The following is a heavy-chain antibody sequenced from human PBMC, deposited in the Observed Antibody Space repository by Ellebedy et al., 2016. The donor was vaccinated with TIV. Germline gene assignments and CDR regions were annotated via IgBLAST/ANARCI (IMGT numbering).Heavy chain of an antibody. J-gene: IGHJ5*02. Sequence: MPSETLSLTCTVSGGSISNSDYYWNWTRQPPGKGLGWIGSIYYSGSAYYNPSRKSRVTVSVDTSKNQFSLNLSSVTAADTAVYYCARDPALPRGRFDTWGQGTLVTVSS. CDR2: IYYSGSA. CDR1: GGSISNSDYY. V-gene: IGHV4-39*07. CDR3: ARDPALPRGRFDT.